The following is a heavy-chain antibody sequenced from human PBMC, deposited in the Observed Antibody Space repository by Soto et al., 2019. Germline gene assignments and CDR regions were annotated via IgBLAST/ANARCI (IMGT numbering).Heavy chain of an antibody. CDR2: INHSGST. Sequence: SETLSLTCAVYGGSFSGYYWSWIRQPPGKGLEWIGEINHSGSTNYNPSLKSRVTISVDTSKNQFSLKLSSVTAADTAVYYCARWGKAAAAPSYYFDYWGQGTLVTVSS. V-gene: IGHV4-34*01. J-gene: IGHJ4*02. D-gene: IGHD6-13*01. CDR3: ARWGKAAAAPSYYFDY. CDR1: GGSFSGYY.